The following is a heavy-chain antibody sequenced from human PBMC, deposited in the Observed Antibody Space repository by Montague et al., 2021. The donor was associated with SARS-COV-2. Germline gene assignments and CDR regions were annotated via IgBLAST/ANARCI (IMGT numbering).Heavy chain of an antibody. CDR1: DDSISSGTYY. CDR2: IYTSGGT. CDR3: ARGRGGYYDSSGYYRTGGAFDI. Sequence: TLSLTCTVSDDSISSGTYYWSWIRQPAGKGLEWIGRIYTSGGTNYNPSLKSRVAISVDTPKNQFSLKLSSVTAADTAVYYCARGRGGYYDSSGYYRTGGAFDIWGQGTMVTVST. J-gene: IGHJ3*02. D-gene: IGHD3-22*01. V-gene: IGHV4-61*02.